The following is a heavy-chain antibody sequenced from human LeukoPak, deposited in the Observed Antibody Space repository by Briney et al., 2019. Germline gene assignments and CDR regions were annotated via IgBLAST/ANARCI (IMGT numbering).Heavy chain of an antibody. Sequence: GGSLRLSCAASGFTFSSYSMNWVRQAPGKGLEWVSSISSGSGYTYHADSVKGRLTISRDNAKNSLYLQMNSLRAEDTAVYYCARDRSHYFSSTWVHFDYWGQGTLVTVSS. CDR1: GFTFSSYS. CDR3: ARDRSHYFSSTWVHFDY. V-gene: IGHV3-21*01. CDR2: ISSGSGYT. J-gene: IGHJ4*02. D-gene: IGHD6-13*01.